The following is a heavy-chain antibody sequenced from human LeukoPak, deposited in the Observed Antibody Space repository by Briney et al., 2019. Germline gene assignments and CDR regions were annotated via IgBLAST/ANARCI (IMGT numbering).Heavy chain of an antibody. V-gene: IGHV3-48*03. CDR1: GFTFSGYE. CDR2: ICGRGVTT. D-gene: IGHD5-24*01. Sequence: GGSLRLSCEASGFTFSGYEMNWARQAPGKGLEWISYICGRGVTTFSADSVKGRFTISRDKSKNTLYLQMNSLRAEDTAVYYCAKDGARDGYNYPDYWGQGTLVSVSS. CDR3: AKDGARDGYNYPDY. J-gene: IGHJ4*02.